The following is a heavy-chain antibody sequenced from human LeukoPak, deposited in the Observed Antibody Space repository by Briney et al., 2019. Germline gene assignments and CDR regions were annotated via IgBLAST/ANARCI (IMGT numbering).Heavy chain of an antibody. CDR1: GYTFTSYG. V-gene: IGHV1-2*02. CDR3: ARDLGYSRRYYDFSD. J-gene: IGHJ4*02. CDR2: INPDSGGT. D-gene: IGHD3-3*01. Sequence: ASVKVSCKASGYTFTSYGISWVRQAPGQGPEWMGWINPDSGGTNYAQKFQGRVTMTRDTSITTAYMELSRLTSDDTAVYYCARDLGYSRRYYDFSDWGQGTLVTVSS.